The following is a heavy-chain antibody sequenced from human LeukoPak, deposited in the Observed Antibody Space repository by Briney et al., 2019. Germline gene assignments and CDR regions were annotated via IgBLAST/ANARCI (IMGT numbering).Heavy chain of an antibody. Sequence: SETLSLTCTVSGGSISSYYWSWIRQPPGKGLEWIGYIYDSESTNYNPSLKSRVTISVDTSKNQFSLKLSSVTAADTAVYYCARHSAHSSTNDAFDIWGQGTMVTVSS. J-gene: IGHJ3*02. CDR3: ARHSAHSSTNDAFDI. CDR1: GGSISSYY. CDR2: IYDSEST. D-gene: IGHD6-13*01. V-gene: IGHV4-59*01.